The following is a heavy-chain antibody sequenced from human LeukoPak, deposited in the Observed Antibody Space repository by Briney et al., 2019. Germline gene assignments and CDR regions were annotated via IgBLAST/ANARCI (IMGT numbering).Heavy chain of an antibody. J-gene: IGHJ4*02. CDR2: IFPSGGEI. Sequence: PGGSLRLSCAASGFTFSSYWMSWVRQAPGKGLEWVSSIFPSGGEIHYADSVRGRFTISRDNSKSTLSLQMNSLRAEDTAVYYCAKGNGGYYYDSSGYYFDYWGQGTLVTVSS. V-gene: IGHV3-23*01. CDR3: AKGNGGYYYDSSGYYFDY. D-gene: IGHD3-22*01. CDR1: GFTFSSYW.